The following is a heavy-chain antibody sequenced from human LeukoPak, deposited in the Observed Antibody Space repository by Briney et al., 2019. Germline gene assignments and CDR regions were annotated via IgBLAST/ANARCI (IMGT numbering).Heavy chain of an antibody. Sequence: SETLSLTCTVSGGSISTYYWSWIRKPPGKGLEWIGHIYNSGSTNYSPSLKSRVTISVDTSKNQFSLKLSSVTAADTAVYYCARHQFDSTAYVDYWGQGTLVTVSS. D-gene: IGHD3-22*01. CDR3: ARHQFDSTAYVDY. CDR2: IYNSGST. CDR1: GGSISTYY. V-gene: IGHV4-59*08. J-gene: IGHJ4*02.